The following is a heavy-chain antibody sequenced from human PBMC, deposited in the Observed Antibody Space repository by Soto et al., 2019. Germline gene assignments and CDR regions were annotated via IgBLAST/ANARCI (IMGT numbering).Heavy chain of an antibody. V-gene: IGHV3-30-3*01. CDR2: ISYDGSNK. D-gene: IGHD1-26*01. CDR3: ASGIVGAMRYYYGMDV. J-gene: IGHJ6*02. Sequence: ESGGGVVQPGRSLRLSCAASGFTFSSYAMHWVRQAPGKGLEWVAVISYDGSNKYYADSVKGRFTISRDNSKNTLYLQMNSLRAEDTAVYYCASGIVGAMRYYYGMDVWGQGTPVTVSS. CDR1: GFTFSSYA.